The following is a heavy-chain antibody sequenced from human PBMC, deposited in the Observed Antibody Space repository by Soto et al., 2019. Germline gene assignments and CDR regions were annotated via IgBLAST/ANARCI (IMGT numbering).Heavy chain of an antibody. CDR3: AKGAYYDFWSGYSAFDC. V-gene: IGHV3-23*01. D-gene: IGHD3-3*01. Sequence: GGSLRLSCAASGFTFSSYDMHWVRQATGKGLEWVSAINGSGDNTYYADSVKGRFSISRDNSKNTLYLQMNSLRAEDTAIYYCAKGAYYDFWSGYSAFDCWGQGTLVTVSS. J-gene: IGHJ4*02. CDR1: GFTFSSYD. CDR2: INGSGDNT.